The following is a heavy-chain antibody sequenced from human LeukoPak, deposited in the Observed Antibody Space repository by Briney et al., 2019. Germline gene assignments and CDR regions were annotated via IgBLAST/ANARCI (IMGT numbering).Heavy chain of an antibody. CDR2: IVPILGTA. CDR1: EGTFSTYA. Sequence: VASVKVSCKASEGTFSTYAISWVRQAPGQGLEWVGRIVPILGTANYAQNFQGRVTITADRSTTTAYMELSSLRSEDTAVYYCAREDYDGSGYHDFWGRGTLVTVSS. J-gene: IGHJ4*02. D-gene: IGHD3-22*01. V-gene: IGHV1-69*04. CDR3: AREDYDGSGYHDF.